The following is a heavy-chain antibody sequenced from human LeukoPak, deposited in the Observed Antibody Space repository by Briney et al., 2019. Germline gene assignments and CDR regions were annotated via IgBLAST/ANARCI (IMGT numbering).Heavy chain of an antibody. Sequence: PSETLSLTCTVSGGSISTYYWSWIRQPPGKGLEWIGYIYNSGSTNYNPSLQSRVTISVDTSKNQFSLRLPSVTAADTAVYYCAKAVAAAGRFGFDPWGQGTLVTVSS. CDR1: GGSISTYY. J-gene: IGHJ5*02. V-gene: IGHV4-59*01. CDR3: AKAVAAAGRFGFDP. CDR2: IYNSGST. D-gene: IGHD6-13*01.